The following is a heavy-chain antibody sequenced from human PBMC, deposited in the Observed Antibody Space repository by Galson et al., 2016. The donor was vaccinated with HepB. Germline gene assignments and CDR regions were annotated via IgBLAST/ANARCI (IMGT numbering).Heavy chain of an antibody. CDR1: GFTFSSYA. CDR2: IKSKTDGATI. Sequence: SLRLSCAASGFTFSSYALNWVRQAPGRGLEWVGRIKSKTDGATIDYAGSVKGRFTISRDDSKGILYLQMNSLKMDETAVYYCATLSPWVRNSYSDCWGQGTLVTVS. J-gene: IGHJ4*02. CDR3: ATLSPWVRNSYSDC. V-gene: IGHV3-15*07. D-gene: IGHD5-18*01.